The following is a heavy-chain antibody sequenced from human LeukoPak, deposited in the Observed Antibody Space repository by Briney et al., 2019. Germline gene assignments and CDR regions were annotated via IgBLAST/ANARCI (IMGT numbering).Heavy chain of an antibody. J-gene: IGHJ6*03. Sequence: KPSETLSLTCSVSGAPISSSYWSWTRQPPGKGLEWIGYIYNSGSINYNPSLRSRVTISVDTSKNQVSLRLSSVTTTDTAVYYCARDRSLYCGGDCYDNYYYYMDVWGKGTTVIVSS. CDR2: IYNSGSI. V-gene: IGHV4-59*01. D-gene: IGHD2-21*02. CDR3: ARDRSLYCGGDCYDNYYYYMDV. CDR1: GAPISSSY.